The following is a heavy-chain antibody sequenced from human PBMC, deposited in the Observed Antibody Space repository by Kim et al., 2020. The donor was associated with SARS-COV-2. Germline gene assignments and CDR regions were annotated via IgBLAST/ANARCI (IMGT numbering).Heavy chain of an antibody. CDR3: ARHLNTSWYSAVDY. D-gene: IGHD6-13*01. CDR1: GYTFTTYI. CDR2: MNPGNGET. V-gene: IGHV1-3*01. Sequence: ASVKVSCKASGYTFTTYIIHWVRQAPGQRLEWMGWMNPGNGETNYSQKFQGGVTFTRDTSASTAYMELSSLRSEDTAVYYCARHLNTSWYSAVDYWGQGTLVTVSS. J-gene: IGHJ4*02.